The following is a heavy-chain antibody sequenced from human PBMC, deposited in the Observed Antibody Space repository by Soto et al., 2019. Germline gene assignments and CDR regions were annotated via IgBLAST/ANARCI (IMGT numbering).Heavy chain of an antibody. CDR3: ARDPAGITGTTGAFDI. V-gene: IGHV3-11*06. D-gene: IGHD1-7*01. Sequence: KPGGSLRLSCAASGFTFSDYYMSWIRQAPGKGLEWVSYISSSSSYTNYADSVKGRFTISRDNAKNSLYLQMNSLRAEDTAVYYCARDPAGITGTTGAFDIWGQGTMVTVSS. CDR1: GFTFSDYY. CDR2: ISSSSSYT. J-gene: IGHJ3*02.